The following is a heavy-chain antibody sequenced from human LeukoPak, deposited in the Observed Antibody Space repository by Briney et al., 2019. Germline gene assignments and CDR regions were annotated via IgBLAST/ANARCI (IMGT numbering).Heavy chain of an antibody. D-gene: IGHD4-17*01. CDR3: ARAETTVTTEFDY. CDR1: GYTFTGYY. J-gene: IGHJ4*02. CDR2: INPNSGGT. Sequence: ASVKVSCKASGYTFTGYYMHWVRQAPGQGLEWMGWINPNSGGTNYAQKFQGRVTMTRDTSISTAYMELSRLRSDDTAVYYCARAETTVTTEFDYWGQGTLVTVSS. V-gene: IGHV1-2*02.